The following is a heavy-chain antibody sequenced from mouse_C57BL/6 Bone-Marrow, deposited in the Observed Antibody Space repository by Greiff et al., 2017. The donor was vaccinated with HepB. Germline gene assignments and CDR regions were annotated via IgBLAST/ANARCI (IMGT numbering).Heavy chain of an antibody. J-gene: IGHJ4*01. Sequence: VKLVESGPGLVAPSQSLSITCTVSGFSLTSYAIRWVRQPPGKGLEWLGVIWTGGGTNYNSALKSRLSISKDNSKSQVFLKMNSLQTDDTARYYCARRDSSYTGLMDYWGQGTSVTVSS. CDR2: IWTGGGT. CDR3: ARRDSSYTGLMDY. D-gene: IGHD1-1*01. CDR1: GFSLTSYA. V-gene: IGHV2-9-1*01.